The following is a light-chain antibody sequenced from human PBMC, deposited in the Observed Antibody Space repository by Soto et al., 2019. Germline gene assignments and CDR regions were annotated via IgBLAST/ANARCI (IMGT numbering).Light chain of an antibody. CDR2: AAS. CDR1: QNISDS. J-gene: IGKJ2*01. Sequence: DIQMTQSPSSLSASVGDRVTITCRASQNISDSLNWYQHKPGQAPKLLIYAASSLQSGVPSRSSGSGSETDFTLTISSLQPEDFASYFCQRSWTFGQGTKL. CDR3: QRSWT. V-gene: IGKV1-39*01.